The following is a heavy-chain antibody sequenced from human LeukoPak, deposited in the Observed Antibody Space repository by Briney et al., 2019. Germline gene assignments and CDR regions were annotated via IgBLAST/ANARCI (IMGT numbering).Heavy chain of an antibody. D-gene: IGHD4-23*01. CDR1: GFTFNSSA. J-gene: IGHJ3*02. CDR2: IVVGSGNT. CDR3: AADIRDELRAFDI. Sequence: ASVKVSCKASGFTFNSSAVQWVRQARGQRLEWIGWIVVGSGNTNYAQKFQERVTITRDMSTSTAYMELSSLRSGDTAVYYCAADIRDELRAFDIWGQGTMVTVSS. V-gene: IGHV1-58*01.